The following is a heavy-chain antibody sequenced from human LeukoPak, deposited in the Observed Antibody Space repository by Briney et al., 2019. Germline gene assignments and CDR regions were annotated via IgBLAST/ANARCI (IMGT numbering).Heavy chain of an antibody. CDR3: ARGGVDYYDSSGYSYY. CDR2: INPNSCGT. CDR1: GYTFTGYY. D-gene: IGHD3-22*01. J-gene: IGHJ4*02. Sequence: ASVKVSCKASGYTFTGYYMHWVRQAPGQGLEWIGWINPNSCGTNYAQKFQGRVTMTRDKSISTAYMELSRLRSDDTAVYYCARGGVDYYDSSGYSYYWGEGTLVTDSS. V-gene: IGHV1-2*02.